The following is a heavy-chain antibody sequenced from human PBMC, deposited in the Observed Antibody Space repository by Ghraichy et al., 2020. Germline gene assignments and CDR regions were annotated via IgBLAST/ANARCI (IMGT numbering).Heavy chain of an antibody. CDR1: GGSISSGGYS. CDR2: IYHSGST. J-gene: IGHJ4*02. CDR3: ARAGGVGAPDFFDY. Sequence: SQTLSLTCAVSGGSISSGGYSWSWIRQPPGKGLEWIGYIYHSGSTYYNPSLKSRVTISVDRSKNQFSLKLSSVTAADTAVYYCARAGGVGAPDFFDYWGQGTLVTVSS. V-gene: IGHV4-30-2*01. D-gene: IGHD1-26*01.